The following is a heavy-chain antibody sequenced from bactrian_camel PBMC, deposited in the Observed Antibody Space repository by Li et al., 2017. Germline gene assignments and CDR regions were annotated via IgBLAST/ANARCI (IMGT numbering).Heavy chain of an antibody. CDR1: TYDRYC. CDR3: ATYGGNLYTIGELGY. CDR2: VYIGGGT. Sequence: QLVESGGGLVQPGGSLTLSCAAPTYDRYCIGWFRQAPGKEREGVAAVYIGGGTYLADSVKGRFTISRDNAKNTVYLQLNSLKTEDMAIYYCATYGGNLYTIGELGYWGQGTQVTVS. V-gene: IGHV3S53*01. D-gene: IGHD6*01. J-gene: IGHJ6*01.